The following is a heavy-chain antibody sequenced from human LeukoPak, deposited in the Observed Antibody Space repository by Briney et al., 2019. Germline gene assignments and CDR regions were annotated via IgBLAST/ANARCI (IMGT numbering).Heavy chain of an antibody. CDR3: ARLSGSYYGPFDY. Sequence: GGSLRLSCAASGFTFSSYWMSWVRQAPGKGLEWVSGISWNSGSIGYADSVKGRFTISRDNAKNSLYLQMNSLRAEDTALYYCARLSGSYYGPFDYWGQGTLVTVSS. V-gene: IGHV3-9*01. CDR2: ISWNSGSI. CDR1: GFTFSSYW. D-gene: IGHD1-26*01. J-gene: IGHJ4*02.